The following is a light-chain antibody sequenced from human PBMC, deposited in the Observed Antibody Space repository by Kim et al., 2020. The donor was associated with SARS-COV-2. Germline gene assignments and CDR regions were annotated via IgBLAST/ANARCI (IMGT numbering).Light chain of an antibody. V-gene: IGLV2-8*01. CDR2: EVS. CDR1: SSDVGGYNY. Sequence: QSVLTQPPSASGSPGQSVTISCTGTSSDVGGYNYVSWYQQHPGKAPKLIIYEVSKRPSGVPDRFSGSKSGNTASLTVSGLQAEDEADYYCSSYAGSKVFGGGTQLTVL. CDR3: SSYAGSKV. J-gene: IGLJ2*01.